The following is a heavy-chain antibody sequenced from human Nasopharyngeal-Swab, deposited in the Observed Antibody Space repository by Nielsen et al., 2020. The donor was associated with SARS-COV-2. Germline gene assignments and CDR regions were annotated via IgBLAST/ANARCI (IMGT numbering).Heavy chain of an antibody. J-gene: IGHJ4*02. V-gene: IGHV2-5*02. CDR2: IYWDDDK. CDR1: GFSLSTRGVG. Sequence: SGPTLVKPPQTLTLTCTFSGFSLSTRGVGVGWIRQPPGKALEWLALIYWDDDKRYSPSLKSRLTISKDTSKNQVVLTMTNMDPVDTATYYCARLNSLGVVFDYWGQGTLVTVSS. D-gene: IGHD3-16*01. CDR3: ARLNSLGVVFDY.